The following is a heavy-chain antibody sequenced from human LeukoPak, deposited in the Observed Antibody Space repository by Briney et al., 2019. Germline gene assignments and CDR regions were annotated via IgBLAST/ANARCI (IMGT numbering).Heavy chain of an antibody. J-gene: IGHJ6*02. CDR3: ARVSDSSGYYPPYDYYYGMDV. V-gene: IGHV3-21*01. CDR2: ISSSSSYI. Sequence: GGSLRLSCAASGFTFSSYSMNWVRQAPGKGLEWVSSISSSSSYIYYADSVKGRFTISRDNAKNSLYLQMNSLRAEDTAVYYCARVSDSSGYYPPYDYYYGMDVWGQGTTVTVSS. D-gene: IGHD3-22*01. CDR1: GFTFSSYS.